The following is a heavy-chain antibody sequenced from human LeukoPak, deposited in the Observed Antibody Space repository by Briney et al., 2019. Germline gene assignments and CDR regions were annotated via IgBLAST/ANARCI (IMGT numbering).Heavy chain of an antibody. CDR2: FDPEDGET. Sequence: ASVKVSCKVSGYTLTELSMHWVRQAPGKGLEWMGGFDPEDGETIYAQKFQGRVTMTEDTSTDTAYMELSSLRSEVTAVYYCATLRSGWPYYYYGMDVWGQGTTVTVSS. D-gene: IGHD6-19*01. CDR1: GYTLTELS. CDR3: ATLRSGWPYYYYGMDV. J-gene: IGHJ6*02. V-gene: IGHV1-24*01.